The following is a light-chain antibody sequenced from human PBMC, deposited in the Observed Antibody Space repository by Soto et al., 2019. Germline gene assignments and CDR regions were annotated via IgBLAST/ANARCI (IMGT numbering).Light chain of an antibody. CDR2: AAS. CDR1: QDISSF. V-gene: IGKV1-9*01. Sequence: DIQLTQSPSFLSASVGDIVTITCRASQDISSFLAWYQQKEGKAPKLLIFAASTLQSGVPSRFSGSGSGTEFTLTISSLQPEDFATYYCQQIKTYPRTFGQGTKVDIK. J-gene: IGKJ2*01. CDR3: QQIKTYPRT.